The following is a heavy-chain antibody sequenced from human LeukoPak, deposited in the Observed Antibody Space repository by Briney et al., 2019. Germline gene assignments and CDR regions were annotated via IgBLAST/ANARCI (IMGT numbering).Heavy chain of an antibody. CDR3: ANCQPHPPPIWGSGSYVDWFAP. Sequence: PGGSLRLSCAASGFTFSSYAMSWVRQAPGKGLEWVSAISGSGGSTYYADSVKGRFTISRDNSKNTLYLQMNSLRAEDTAVYYCANCQPHPPPIWGSGSYVDWFAPWGREPWSPSPQ. J-gene: IGHJ5*02. CDR2: ISGSGGST. D-gene: IGHD3-10*01. V-gene: IGHV3-23*01. CDR1: GFTFSSYA.